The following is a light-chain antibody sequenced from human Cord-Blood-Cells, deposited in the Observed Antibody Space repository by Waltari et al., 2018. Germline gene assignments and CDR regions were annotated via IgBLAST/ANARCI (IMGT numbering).Light chain of an antibody. Sequence: QSALTQPASVSGSPGPSITISCTGTSTDVGVYNYVSWYQQHPGKAPKLMIYDVSNRPSGVSNRFSGSKSGNTASLTISGLQAEDEADYYCSSYTSSSTLVFGGGTKLTVL. J-gene: IGLJ2*01. V-gene: IGLV2-14*01. CDR3: SSYTSSSTLV. CDR2: DVS. CDR1: STDVGVYNY.